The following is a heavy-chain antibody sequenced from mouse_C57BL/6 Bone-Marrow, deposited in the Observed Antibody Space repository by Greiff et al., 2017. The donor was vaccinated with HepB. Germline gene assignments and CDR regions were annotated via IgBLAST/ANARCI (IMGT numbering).Heavy chain of an antibody. Sequence: VQLQQSGAELARPGASVKLSCKASGYTFTSYGISWVKQRTGQGLEWIGEIYPRSGNTYYNEKFKGKATLTADKSSSTAYMELRSLTSEDSAVYFCARDIPFITTVEGDAMDYWGQGTSVTVSS. D-gene: IGHD1-1*01. CDR2: IYPRSGNT. V-gene: IGHV1-81*01. CDR1: GYTFTSYG. J-gene: IGHJ4*01. CDR3: ARDIPFITTVEGDAMDY.